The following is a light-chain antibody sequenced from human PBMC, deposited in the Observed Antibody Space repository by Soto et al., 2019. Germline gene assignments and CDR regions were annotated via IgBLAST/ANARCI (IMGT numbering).Light chain of an antibody. V-gene: IGLV1-44*01. CDR3: SAWDDSRNGYV. CDR2: SNN. CDR1: SSNIGSNT. Sequence: QSVLTQPPSASGTPGQRVTISCSGSSSNIGSNTVNWYQQLPRTAPNLLIYSNNQRPSGVPDRCSGSKSGTSASLAISGLQSEDEADYYCSAWDDSRNGYVFGTGTKLTVL. J-gene: IGLJ1*01.